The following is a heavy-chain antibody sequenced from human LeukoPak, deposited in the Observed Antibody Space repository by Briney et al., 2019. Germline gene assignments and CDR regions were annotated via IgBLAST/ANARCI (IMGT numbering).Heavy chain of an antibody. V-gene: IGHV3-21*01. CDR2: ISSSSSYI. CDR1: GFTFSSYS. J-gene: IGHJ4*02. CDR3: VRDSGSGYDLFGFDY. D-gene: IGHD5-12*01. Sequence: GGSLRLSCAASGFTFSSYSMNWVRQAPGKGLEWVSSISSSSSYIYYADSVKGRFTISRDNAKNSLYLQMNSLRAEDTAVYYCVRDSGSGYDLFGFDYWGQGTLVTVSS.